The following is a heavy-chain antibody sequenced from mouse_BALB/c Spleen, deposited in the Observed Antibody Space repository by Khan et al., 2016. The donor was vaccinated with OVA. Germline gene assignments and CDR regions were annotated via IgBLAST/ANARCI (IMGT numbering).Heavy chain of an antibody. CDR1: GYTFTDYI. Sequence: QVQLKESVPELVNPGASLKVSCKASGYTFTDYIIGWVKQSTRQGLEWIGDIFPGSGTPYYNEKFKDKATLTADKSSNTAYMQLSSLTSEDSAVYFWARGGYSVFAYWGQGTLVTVSA. CDR3: ARGGYSVFAY. CDR2: IFPGSGTP. V-gene: IGHV1-77*01. J-gene: IGHJ3*01. D-gene: IGHD1-1*01.